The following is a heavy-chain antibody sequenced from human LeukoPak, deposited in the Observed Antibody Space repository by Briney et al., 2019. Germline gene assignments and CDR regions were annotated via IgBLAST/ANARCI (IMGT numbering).Heavy chain of an antibody. Sequence: PGGSLRLSCAASGFTFSNAWMSWVRQAPGKGLEWVGRIKSKTDGGTTDYAAPVKGRFTISRDDSKNKLYLQMNSLKTEDTAVYYCTTDWRYYDSSGYLRYYFDYWGQGTLVTVSS. D-gene: IGHD3-22*01. CDR2: IKSKTDGGTT. CDR3: TTDWRYYDSSGYLRYYFDY. CDR1: GFTFSNAW. V-gene: IGHV3-15*01. J-gene: IGHJ4*02.